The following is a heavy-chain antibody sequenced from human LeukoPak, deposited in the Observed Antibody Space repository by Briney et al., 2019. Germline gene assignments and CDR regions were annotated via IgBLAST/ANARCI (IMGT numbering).Heavy chain of an antibody. CDR3: ARDLGSAAG. V-gene: IGHV3-48*01. CDR1: GFTFSSYS. D-gene: IGHD6-13*01. J-gene: IGHJ3*01. Sequence: GRSLRLSCAASGFTFSSYSMNWVRQAPGKGLEWVSYISSSSSTIYYADSVKGRFTISRDNAKNSLYLQMNSLRAEDTAVYYCARDLGSAAGWGQGTMVTVSS. CDR2: ISSSSSTI.